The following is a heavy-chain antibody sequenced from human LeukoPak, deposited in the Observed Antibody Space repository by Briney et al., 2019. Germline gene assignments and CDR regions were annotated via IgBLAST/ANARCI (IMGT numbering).Heavy chain of an antibody. D-gene: IGHD6-13*01. CDR3: ARQEGYSSSRNAFDI. CDR2: IYPGDCDT. V-gene: IGHV5-51*01. CDR1: GYSFTSYW. Sequence: ESLKISCKGSGYSFTSYWIAWVRQMPGKGLDWTRTIYPGDCDTRYSPSFQGQVTISADKSISTAYLQWSSLKASDTAMYYCARQEGYSSSRNAFDIWGQGTMVTVSS. J-gene: IGHJ3*02.